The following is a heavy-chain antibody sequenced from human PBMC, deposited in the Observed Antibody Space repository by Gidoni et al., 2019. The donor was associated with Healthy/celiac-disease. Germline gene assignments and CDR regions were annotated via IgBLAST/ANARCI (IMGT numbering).Heavy chain of an antibody. D-gene: IGHD5-12*01. CDR3: ARDREATTPYYYYGMDV. CDR2: IWYYGSNK. V-gene: IGHV3-33*01. Sequence: QVQLVESGGGVVQPGRSLRLSCAASGFTFSSYGMHGVRQAPGQGLEWVAVIWYYGSNKYYADSVKGRFTISRDNSKNTLYLQMNSLRAEDTAVYYCARDREATTPYYYYGMDVWGQGTTVTVSS. CDR1: GFTFSSYG. J-gene: IGHJ6*02.